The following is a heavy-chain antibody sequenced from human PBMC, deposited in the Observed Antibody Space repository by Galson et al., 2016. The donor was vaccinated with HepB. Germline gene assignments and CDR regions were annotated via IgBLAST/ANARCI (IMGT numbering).Heavy chain of an antibody. CDR3: VTWVQLDVFDV. J-gene: IGHJ3*01. Sequence: SLRLSCAASGFTFSTYAIHWVRQAPGKGLEYVSAISSSGGSTYHADSVKGRFTISRDNSKNTVYLQMSSLRVEDTAMYYCVTWVQLDVFDVWGQGTMVTVSS. CDR2: ISSSGGST. CDR1: GFTFSTYA. D-gene: IGHD1-1*01. V-gene: IGHV3-64D*06.